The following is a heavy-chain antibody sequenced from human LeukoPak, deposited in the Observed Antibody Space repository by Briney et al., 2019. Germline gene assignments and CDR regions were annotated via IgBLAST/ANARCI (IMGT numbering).Heavy chain of an antibody. J-gene: IGHJ4*02. Sequence: SETLSLTCTVSGGSISSGGYYWSWIRQHPGKGLEWIGYIYYSGSTNYNPSLKSRVTISVDTSKNQFSLKLSSVTAADTAVYYCARGGTTGTPFDYWGQGTLVTVSS. V-gene: IGHV4-61*08. D-gene: IGHD1-1*01. CDR2: IYYSGST. CDR3: ARGGTTGTPFDY. CDR1: GGSISSGGYY.